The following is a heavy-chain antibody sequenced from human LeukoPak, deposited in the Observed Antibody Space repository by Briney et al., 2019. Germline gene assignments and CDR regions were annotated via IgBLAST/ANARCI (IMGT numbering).Heavy chain of an antibody. CDR1: GFTFSSYG. Sequence: GGTLRLSCAASGFTFSSYGMSWVRQAPGKGLEWVSYISSSGTTIYYTDSVKGRFTISRDNAKNSLYLQMNSLRAEDTAVYYCARDLLYSYGIVFDYWGQGTLVTVSS. CDR2: ISSSGTTI. V-gene: IGHV3-48*04. CDR3: ARDLLYSYGIVFDY. D-gene: IGHD5-18*01. J-gene: IGHJ4*02.